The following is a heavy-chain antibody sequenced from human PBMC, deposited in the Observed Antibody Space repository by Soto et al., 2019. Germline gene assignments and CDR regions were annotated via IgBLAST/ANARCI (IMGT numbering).Heavy chain of an antibody. CDR1: GFTFSNYW. Sequence: GGSLRLSCAASGFTFSNYWIHWVRQVTGKGLEWVSTIGTAGDTYYPGSVKGRFTISRENAKNSLYLQMNSLRAEDTAVYYCARGRLISLYYFDYWGQGTLVTVSS. V-gene: IGHV3-13*01. J-gene: IGHJ4*02. CDR2: IGTAGDT. D-gene: IGHD2-15*01. CDR3: ARGRLISLYYFDY.